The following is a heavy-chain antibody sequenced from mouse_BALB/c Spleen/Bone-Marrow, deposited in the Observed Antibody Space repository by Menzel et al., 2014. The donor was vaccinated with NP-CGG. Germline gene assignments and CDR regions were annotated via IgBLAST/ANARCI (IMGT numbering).Heavy chain of an antibody. CDR3: ARPLYDCYYP. D-gene: IGHD2-3*01. CDR2: IDPETGGT. Sequence: QVQLQQSGAELVRPGASVTLSCKASGYTFTDYEMHWVKQTPVHGLEWIGAIDPETGGTAYNQKFKGRATLTADKSSGTAYMELRSLTSEDSAVYYCARPLYDCYYPRGQGTTLTVSS. J-gene: IGHJ2*01. V-gene: IGHV1-15*01. CDR1: GYTFTDYE.